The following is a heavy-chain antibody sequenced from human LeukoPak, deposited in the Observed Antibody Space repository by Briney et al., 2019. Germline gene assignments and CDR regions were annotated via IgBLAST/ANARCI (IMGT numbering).Heavy chain of an antibody. V-gene: IGHV3-20*04. CDR3: ARDFGYYDSSGYYLGIFDY. Sequence: GGSLRLSCAASGFTFDDYGMSWVRQAPGKGLEWVSGINWNGGSTGYADSVKGRFTISRDNAKNSLYLQMNSLRAEDTALYYCARDFGYYDSSGYYLGIFDYWGQGTLVTVSS. J-gene: IGHJ4*02. CDR2: INWNGGST. D-gene: IGHD3-22*01. CDR1: GFTFDDYG.